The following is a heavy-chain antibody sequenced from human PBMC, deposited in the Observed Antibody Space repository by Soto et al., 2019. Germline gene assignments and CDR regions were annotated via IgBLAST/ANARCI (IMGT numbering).Heavy chain of an antibody. CDR3: AADREMATSHDAFDI. D-gene: IGHD5-12*01. CDR2: IVVGSGNT. Sequence: SVKVSCKASGFTFTSSAVQWVRQARGQRLEWIGWIVVGSGNTNYAQKFQERVTITRDMSTSTAYMELSSLRSEDTAVYYCAADREMATSHDAFDIWGQGTMVTVSS. CDR1: GFTFTSSA. V-gene: IGHV1-58*01. J-gene: IGHJ3*02.